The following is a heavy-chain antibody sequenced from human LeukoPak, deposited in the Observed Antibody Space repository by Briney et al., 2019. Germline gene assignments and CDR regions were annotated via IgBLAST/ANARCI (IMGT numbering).Heavy chain of an antibody. CDR2: IGTAGEI. CDR1: GFTFRSYD. V-gene: IGHV3-13*01. Sequence: GGSLRLSCAASGFTFRSYDMHWVRQATGKGLEWVSGIGTAGEIYYPGSVKGRFTISRDNSKNTLYLQMNSLRAEDTAVYYCAKGPRVYCSGGSCYSDYYYYYMDVWGKGTTVTVSS. CDR3: AKGPRVYCSGGSCYSDYYYYYMDV. D-gene: IGHD2-15*01. J-gene: IGHJ6*03.